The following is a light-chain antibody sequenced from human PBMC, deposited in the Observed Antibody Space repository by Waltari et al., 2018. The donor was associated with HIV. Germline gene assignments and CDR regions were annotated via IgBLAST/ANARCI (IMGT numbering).Light chain of an antibody. J-gene: IGLJ3*02. CDR2: HDH. CDR1: GSNIGSRT. Sequence: QSVLTQPPSLSAAPGHKINISCSGGGSNIGSRTVHWYQQLPSTAPKLIIDHDHRRPPGCSDRFTASKSGTSASLFISKLQAADEATYYCAAWDDSLSGFVFGGGT. CDR3: AAWDDSLSGFV. V-gene: IGLV1-44*01.